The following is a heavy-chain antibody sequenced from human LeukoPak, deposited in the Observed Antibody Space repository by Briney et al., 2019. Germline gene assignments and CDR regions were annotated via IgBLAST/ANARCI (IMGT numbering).Heavy chain of an antibody. CDR3: AKDIQLST. J-gene: IGHJ3*01. V-gene: IGHV3-23*01. D-gene: IGHD5-24*01. CDR1: GFIFRDAA. CDR2: ISSSGNNA. Sequence: GGSLRLSCAVSGFIFRDAAMTWVRQAPGKGLERVSLISSSGNNAYYADSVKGRFTISRDNSKNTLSLQMNSLRVEDTAIYYCAKDIQLSTWGLGTMVTVSS.